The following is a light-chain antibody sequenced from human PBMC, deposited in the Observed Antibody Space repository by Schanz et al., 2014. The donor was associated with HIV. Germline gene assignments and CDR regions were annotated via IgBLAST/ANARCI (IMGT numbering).Light chain of an antibody. V-gene: IGKV1-9*01. J-gene: IGKJ2*01. CDR1: LGIDSY. CDR2: GAS. CDR3: QQLNSFPYT. Sequence: DIQLTQSPSFLSASVGDRVTITCRASLGIDSYLAWYQQKLGKAPKLLIYGASSLLDGVPSRFSGGRSGTDFTLTISSLQPEDVATYYCQQLNSFPYTFGQGTMLEI.